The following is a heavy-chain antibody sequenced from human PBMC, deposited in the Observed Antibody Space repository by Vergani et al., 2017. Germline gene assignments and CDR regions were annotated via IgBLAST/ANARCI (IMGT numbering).Heavy chain of an antibody. V-gene: IGHV3-23*01. J-gene: IGHJ5*02. CDR3: AKAEDTYYDFWSGYQNWFDP. Sequence: EVQLLESGGGLVQPGGSLRLSCAASGFTFSSYAMSWVRQAPGKGMEWVSAISGSGGSTYYADSLKGRFTISRDNSKNTLYLQMNSLRAEDTAVYYCAKAEDTYYDFWSGYQNWFDPWGQGTLVTVSS. CDR2: ISGSGGST. D-gene: IGHD3-3*01. CDR1: GFTFSSYA.